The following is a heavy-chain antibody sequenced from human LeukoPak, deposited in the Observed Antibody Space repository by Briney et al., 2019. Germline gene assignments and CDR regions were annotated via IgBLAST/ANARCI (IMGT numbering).Heavy chain of an antibody. CDR3: AREGYCSTTSYCYFDS. Sequence: SETLSLTCTVSGGSISSYYWSWIRQPPGKGLEWIGYIYYSGSTNYNPSLKSRVTISVDTSKNQFSLEVRSVTAADTAVYYCAREGYCSTTSYCYFDSWGQGTLVTVSS. CDR1: GGSISSYY. J-gene: IGHJ4*02. CDR2: IYYSGST. V-gene: IGHV4-59*12. D-gene: IGHD2-2*01.